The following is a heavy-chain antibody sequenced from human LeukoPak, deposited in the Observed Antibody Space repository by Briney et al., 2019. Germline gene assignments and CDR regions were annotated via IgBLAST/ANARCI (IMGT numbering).Heavy chain of an antibody. D-gene: IGHD3-22*01. Sequence: PGGSLRLSCAASGFTFSSYGMHWVRQAPGKGLEWVAVISYDGSNKYYADSVKGRFTISRDNSKNTLYLQMNSLRAEDTAVYYCASTLPSDSSGYYYVGYFDYWGQGTLVTVSS. CDR1: GFTFSSYG. CDR2: ISYDGSNK. V-gene: IGHV3-30*03. J-gene: IGHJ4*02. CDR3: ASTLPSDSSGYYYVGYFDY.